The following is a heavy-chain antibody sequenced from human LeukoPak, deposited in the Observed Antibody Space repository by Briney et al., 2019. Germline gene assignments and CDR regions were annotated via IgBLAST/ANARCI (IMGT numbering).Heavy chain of an antibody. CDR1: GYTFTSYY. CDR3: ARDLERTEYYDFWSGNDY. Sequence: GASVKVSCKASGYTFTSYYMHWVRQAPGQGLEWMGIINPSGGSTSYAQKFQGRVTMTRDMSTSTVYMDLSSLRSEDTAVHYCARDLERTEYYDFWSGNDYWGQGTLVTVSS. D-gene: IGHD3-3*01. CDR2: INPSGGST. V-gene: IGHV1-46*01. J-gene: IGHJ4*02.